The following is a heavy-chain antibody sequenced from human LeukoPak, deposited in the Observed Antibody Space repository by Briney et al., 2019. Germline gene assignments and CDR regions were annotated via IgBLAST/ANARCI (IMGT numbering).Heavy chain of an antibody. V-gene: IGHV4-59*01. D-gene: IGHD1-26*01. CDR2: IYNSGGT. Sequence: SETLSLTCTVSGGSITSSFYWSWIRQSPGKGLEWIGYIYNSGGTKYNPSLKSRLTISVDTSKNQFSLNLSSVTAADTAVYYCARDMDSGPDFFDYWGLGTLVTVSS. CDR3: ARDMDSGPDFFDY. J-gene: IGHJ4*02. CDR1: GGSITSSFY.